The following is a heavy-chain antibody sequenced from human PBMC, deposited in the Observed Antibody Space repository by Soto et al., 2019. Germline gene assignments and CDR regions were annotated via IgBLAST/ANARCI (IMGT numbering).Heavy chain of an antibody. Sequence: QTLSFTCPMSGVRVSSNSAAWNCTRPSPWGGLRWQGGTYYRRQWYNEYAAFVKSGITSKQDTPKNQFALQLHSVSPEDTAVYCCARDRIAECGMDVWGQGTPVTVSS. CDR3: ARDRIAECGMDV. D-gene: IGHD6-13*01. V-gene: IGHV6-1*01. J-gene: IGHJ6*02. CDR1: GVRVSSNSAA. CDR2: TYYRRQWYN.